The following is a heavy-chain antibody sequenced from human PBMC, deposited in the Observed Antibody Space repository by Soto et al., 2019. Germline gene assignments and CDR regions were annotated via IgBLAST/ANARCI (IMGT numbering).Heavy chain of an antibody. CDR3: ARGEYYYDSGGYYFNY. CDR2: IYVGDSDT. Sequence: GESLKISCKGSAYSFTSYWLGWVRQMPGKGLEWMGIIYVGDSDTRYSPSFQGQVTISADKSISTAYLQWSSLKASDTAMYYCARGEYYYDSGGYYFNYWGQGXLVTVSS. V-gene: IGHV5-51*01. CDR1: AYSFTSYW. J-gene: IGHJ4*02. D-gene: IGHD3-22*01.